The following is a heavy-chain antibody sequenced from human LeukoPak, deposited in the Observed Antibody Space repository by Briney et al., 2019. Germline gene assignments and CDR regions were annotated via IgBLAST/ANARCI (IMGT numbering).Heavy chain of an antibody. J-gene: IGHJ4*02. CDR3: ARDQEGFDY. Sequence: ASVTVSCMASGYTFTNNYIHWVRQAPGQGLDWMGMIYPRDGSTSYAQKFQGRVTVTRDTSTSTVHMELSGLRSEDTAVYYCARDQEGFDYWGQGTLVTVSS. CDR1: GYTFTNNY. CDR2: IYPRDGST. V-gene: IGHV1-46*01.